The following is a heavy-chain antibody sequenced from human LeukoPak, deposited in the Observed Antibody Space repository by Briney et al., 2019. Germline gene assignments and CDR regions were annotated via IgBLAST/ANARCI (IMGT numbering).Heavy chain of an antibody. CDR2: INHSGST. D-gene: IGHD3-10*01. Sequence: SETLSLTCAAYGLTFSGYYLSWIRQPPGKGLQWVAEINHSGSTNYNPSLKSRVTISVDTSKNQFSLTLSSVTAADTAVYYCARGLKWFGEFYGDWFDPWGQGTLVTVSS. CDR3: ARGLKWFGEFYGDWFDP. J-gene: IGHJ5*02. V-gene: IGHV4-34*01. CDR1: GLTFSGYY.